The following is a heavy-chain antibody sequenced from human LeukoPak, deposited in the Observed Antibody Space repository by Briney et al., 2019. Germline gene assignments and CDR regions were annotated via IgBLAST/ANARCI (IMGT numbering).Heavy chain of an antibody. D-gene: IGHD5-18*01. Sequence: SETLSLTCTVSGGSISSYYRSWIRQPAGKGLEWIGRISSSGSTNYNPSLKSRVTISVDTSKNQFSLKLSSVTAADTAVYYCARDGYSYGLGHFDIWGQGTMVTVSS. CDR2: ISSSGST. CDR3: ARDGYSYGLGHFDI. J-gene: IGHJ3*02. CDR1: GGSISSYY. V-gene: IGHV4-4*07.